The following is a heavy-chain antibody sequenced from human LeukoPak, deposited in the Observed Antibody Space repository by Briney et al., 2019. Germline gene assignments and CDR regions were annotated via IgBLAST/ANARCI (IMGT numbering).Heavy chain of an antibody. Sequence: ASVKVSCKASGYTFTSYYMHWVRQAPGQGLEWMGWINPNSGGTNYAQKFQGRVTMTRDTSISTAYMELSRLRSDDTAVYYCARIRTYYDILTGPFDAFDIWGQGTMVTVSS. D-gene: IGHD3-9*01. CDR2: INPNSGGT. CDR1: GYTFTSYY. J-gene: IGHJ3*02. V-gene: IGHV1-2*02. CDR3: ARIRTYYDILTGPFDAFDI.